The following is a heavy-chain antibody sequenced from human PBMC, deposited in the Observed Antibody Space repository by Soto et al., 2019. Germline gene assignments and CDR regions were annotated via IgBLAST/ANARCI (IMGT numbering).Heavy chain of an antibody. CDR2: IIPILGIA. D-gene: IGHD6-19*01. Sequence: GASVKVSCKASGGTFSSYTISWVRQAPGQGLEWMGRIIPILGIANYAQKFQGRVTITADKSTSTAYMELSSLRSEDTAVYYCARELAVAEPGAFDIWGQGTMVTVSS. CDR1: GGTFSSYT. J-gene: IGHJ3*02. V-gene: IGHV1-69*04. CDR3: ARELAVAEPGAFDI.